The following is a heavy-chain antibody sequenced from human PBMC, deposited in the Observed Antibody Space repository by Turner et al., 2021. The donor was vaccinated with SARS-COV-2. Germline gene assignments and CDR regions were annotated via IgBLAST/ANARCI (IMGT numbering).Heavy chain of an antibody. CDR2: IYYTGSA. J-gene: IGHJ4*02. Sequence: QLQLQESGPGLVKPSETLSLPCSVSGGSIYSSSYYWGWVRQPPGKGLEWLGTIYYTGSAYYNPSLKSRVAISVRTSTNQFSLKLRSVTAADTAVYYCARLGFCSGGSCSFDHWGQGTLVTVS. CDR1: GGSIYSSSYY. CDR3: ARLGFCSGGSCSFDH. D-gene: IGHD2-15*01. V-gene: IGHV4-39*01.